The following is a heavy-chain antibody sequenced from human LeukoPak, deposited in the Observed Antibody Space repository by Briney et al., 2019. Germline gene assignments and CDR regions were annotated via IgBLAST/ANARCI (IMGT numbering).Heavy chain of an antibody. J-gene: IGHJ4*02. CDR1: GYTFTSYD. V-gene: IGHV1-8*01. D-gene: IGHD5-24*01. Sequence: ASVKVSCKASGYTFTSYDINWVRQATGQGLEWMGWMNPNSGNTGYAQKFQGRVTMTRNTSISTAYMELSSLRSEDTAVYFCAKPRDGYSYGAFDYWGQGTLVTVSS. CDR2: MNPNSGNT. CDR3: AKPRDGYSYGAFDY.